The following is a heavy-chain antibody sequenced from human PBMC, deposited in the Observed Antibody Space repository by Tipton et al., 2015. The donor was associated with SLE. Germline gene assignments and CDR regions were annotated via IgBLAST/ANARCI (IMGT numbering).Heavy chain of an antibody. CDR2: IYYSGST. CDR3: ASTRENWAFDY. J-gene: IGHJ4*02. Sequence: LRLSCTVSGGSISSGGYYWSWIRQHPGKGLEWIGYIYYSGSTYYNPSLKSRVTISVGTSKNQFSLKLSSVTAADTAVYYCASTRENWAFDYWGQGTLVTVSS. D-gene: IGHD7-27*01. CDR1: GGSISSGGYY. V-gene: IGHV4-30-4*08.